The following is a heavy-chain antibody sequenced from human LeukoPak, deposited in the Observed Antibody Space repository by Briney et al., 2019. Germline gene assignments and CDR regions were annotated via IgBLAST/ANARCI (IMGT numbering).Heavy chain of an antibody. V-gene: IGHV3-23*01. Sequence: GSLRLSCAASGFTFSSYAMSWVRQAPGKGLEWVSAISGSGGSTYYADSVKGRFTISRDNSKNTLYLQMNSLRAEDTAVYYCAKDQDYDFWSGYDYWDQGTLVTVSS. CDR3: AKDQDYDFWSGYDY. CDR2: ISGSGGST. J-gene: IGHJ4*02. D-gene: IGHD3-3*01. CDR1: GFTFSSYA.